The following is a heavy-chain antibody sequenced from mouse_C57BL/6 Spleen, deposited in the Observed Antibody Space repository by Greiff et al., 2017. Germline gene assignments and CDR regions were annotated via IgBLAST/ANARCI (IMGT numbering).Heavy chain of an antibody. J-gene: IGHJ2*01. Sequence: EVQLQQSGAELVRPGASVKLSCTASGFNIKDDYMHWVKQRPEQGLEWIGWIDPENGDTEYASKFQGKATITADTSSNTASLQLSSLTSEDTAVYYCTTLLLPLDYWGQGTTLTVSS. CDR3: TTLLLPLDY. D-gene: IGHD2-1*01. V-gene: IGHV14-4*01. CDR2: IDPENGDT. CDR1: GFNIKDDY.